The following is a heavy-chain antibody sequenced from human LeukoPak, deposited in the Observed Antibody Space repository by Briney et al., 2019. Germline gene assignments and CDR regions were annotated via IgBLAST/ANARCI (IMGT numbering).Heavy chain of an antibody. D-gene: IGHD4-23*01. CDR3: ARHPFGGNSEGVDY. CDR2: IYPSDSDT. J-gene: IGHJ4*02. V-gene: IGHV5-51*01. CDR1: GYSFATYW. Sequence: GASLEISTEGSGYSFATYWIGWVRPLPGKGLEWMGIIYPSDSDTRYSPSFQGQVTISADKSISTAYLQWSSLKASDTAMYYCARHPFGGNSEGVDYWGQGTLVTVSS.